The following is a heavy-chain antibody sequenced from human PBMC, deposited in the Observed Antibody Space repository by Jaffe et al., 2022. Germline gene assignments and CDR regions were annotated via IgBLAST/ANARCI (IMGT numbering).Heavy chain of an antibody. Sequence: QVQLQESGPGLVKPSGTLSLTCAVSGGSISSSNWWSWVRQPPGKGLEWIGEIYHSGSTKYNPSLESRVTISVDKSKNQFSLKLSSVTAADTAMYYCASHNSAYDRYYFDYWGQGTLVTVSS. CDR2: IYHSGST. CDR3: ASHNSAYDRYYFDY. D-gene: IGHD5-12*01. J-gene: IGHJ4*02. CDR1: GGSISSSNW. V-gene: IGHV4-4*02.